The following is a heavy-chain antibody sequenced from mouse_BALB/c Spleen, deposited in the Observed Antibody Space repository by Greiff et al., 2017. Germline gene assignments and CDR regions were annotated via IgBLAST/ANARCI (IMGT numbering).Heavy chain of an antibody. CDR2: IWAGGST. D-gene: IGHD1-1*01. CDR3: ARGIYYYGSSLDY. J-gene: IGHJ2*01. CDR1: GFSLTSYG. Sequence: VKLVESGPGLVAPSQSLSITCTVSGFSLTSYGVHWVRQPPGKGLEWLGVIWAGGSTNYNSALMSRLSISKDNSKSQVFLKMNSLQTDDTAMYYCARGIYYYGSSLDYWGQGTTLTVSS. V-gene: IGHV2-9*02.